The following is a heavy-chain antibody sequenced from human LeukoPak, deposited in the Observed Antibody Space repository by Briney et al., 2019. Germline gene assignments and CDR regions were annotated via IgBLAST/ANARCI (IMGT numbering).Heavy chain of an antibody. CDR1: GGSFSGSY. J-gene: IGHJ4*02. V-gene: IGHV4-34*01. CDR3: SRGYDNEKSAY. Sequence: PSETLSLTCAVYGGSFSGSYWCWIRQPPGKELEWIGEIHPSGITNYNPSLKSRVSISIDTSKNQFSLSLTSVTAADTAVYYCSRGYDNEKSAYWGQGTLVTVSS. CDR2: IHPSGIT. D-gene: IGHD3-22*01.